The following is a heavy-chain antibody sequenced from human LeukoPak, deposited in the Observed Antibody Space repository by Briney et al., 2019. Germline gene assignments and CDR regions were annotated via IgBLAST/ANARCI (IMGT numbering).Heavy chain of an antibody. Sequence: GGSLRLSCAASGFSLSNYWMNWVRQAPGKGLEWVANIKQDGSEKNYVDSVKGRFSISRDNAKSSLILQMNSLRDEDTAVYYCARGVWAPFDSWGQGTLVSVSS. V-gene: IGHV3-7*01. CDR2: IKQDGSEK. CDR1: GFSLSNYW. CDR3: ARGVWAPFDS. D-gene: IGHD7-27*01. J-gene: IGHJ4*02.